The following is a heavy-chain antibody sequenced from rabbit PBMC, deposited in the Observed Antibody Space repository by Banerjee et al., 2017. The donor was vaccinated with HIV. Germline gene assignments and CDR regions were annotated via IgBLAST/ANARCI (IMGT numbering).Heavy chain of an antibody. Sequence: QEQVVESGGGLVTLGGSLKLSCKASGIDFSHYGISWVRQVLGKGLEWIAYIYPDYGSTDYASWVNGRFTISLDNAQNTVFLQMTSLTAADTATYFCARGLVAGVIYYFNLWGPGTLVTVS. D-gene: IGHD4-1*01. CDR3: ARGLVAGVIYYFNL. V-gene: IGHV1S47*01. J-gene: IGHJ4*01. CDR2: IYPDYGST. CDR1: GIDFSHYG.